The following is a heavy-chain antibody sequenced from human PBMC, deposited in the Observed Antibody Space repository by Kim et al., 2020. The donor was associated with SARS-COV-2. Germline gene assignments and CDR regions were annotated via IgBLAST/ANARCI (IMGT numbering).Heavy chain of an antibody. CDR3: ARVDVGATQSDY. D-gene: IGHD1-26*01. CDR1: GYTFTGYY. CDR2: INPNSGGT. J-gene: IGHJ4*02. Sequence: ASVKVSCKASGYTFTGYYMHWVRQAPGQGLEWMGRINPNSGGTNYAQKFQGRVTMTRDTSISTAYMELSRLRSDDTAVYYCARVDVGATQSDYWGQGTLVTVSS. V-gene: IGHV1-2*06.